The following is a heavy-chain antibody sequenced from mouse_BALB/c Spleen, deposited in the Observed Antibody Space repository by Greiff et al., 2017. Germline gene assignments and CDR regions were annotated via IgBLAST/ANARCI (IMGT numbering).Heavy chain of an antibody. Sequence: EVKLVESGGGLVQPGGSRKLSCAASGFTFSSFGMHWVRQAPEKGLEWVAYISSGSSTIYYADTVKGRFTISRDNPKNTLFLQMTSLRSEDTAMYYCARSGKRYYFDYWGQGTTLTVSS. V-gene: IGHV5-17*02. CDR3: ARSGKRYYFDY. CDR2: ISSGSSTI. CDR1: GFTFSSFG. J-gene: IGHJ2*01.